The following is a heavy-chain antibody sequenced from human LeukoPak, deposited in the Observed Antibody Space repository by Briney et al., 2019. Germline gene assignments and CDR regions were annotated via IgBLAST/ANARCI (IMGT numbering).Heavy chain of an antibody. CDR2: ISEDDDT. Sequence: GGSLRLSCVASGFTFADHVFYWIRQVPGKGLEWLAFISEDDDTYYADSVQGRFTISRDNSKNSLYFELQSLTTDDAALYYCVKEASDPYFFDFWGQGTLVTVSS. V-gene: IGHV3-43*02. CDR3: VKEASDPYFFDF. J-gene: IGHJ4*02. CDR1: GFTFADHV.